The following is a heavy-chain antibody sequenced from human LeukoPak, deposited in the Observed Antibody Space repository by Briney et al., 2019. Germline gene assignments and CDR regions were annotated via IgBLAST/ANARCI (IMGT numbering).Heavy chain of an antibody. CDR2: ISSDGSTP. CDR3: ARVLGGHTNGLDY. Sequence: PGGSLRLACAAFGFSFRSYAMHWVRQAPGKGLEFVSAISSDGSTPYYADSVKGRFTISRDNSKNTLYLQMGSLRAEDMAVYYCARVLGGHTNGLDYWGQGTLVTVSS. D-gene: IGHD2-8*01. CDR1: GFSFRSYA. V-gene: IGHV3-64*02. J-gene: IGHJ4*02.